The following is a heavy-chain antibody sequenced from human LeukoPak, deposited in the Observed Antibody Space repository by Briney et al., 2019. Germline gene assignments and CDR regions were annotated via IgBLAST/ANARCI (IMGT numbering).Heavy chain of an antibody. D-gene: IGHD5-18*01. V-gene: IGHV4-39*01. CDR3: APTYSYTRGGYDY. CDR2: IYYTGST. Sequence: SETLSLTCTVSGGSISGSSNYWGWIRLPPGKGLEWIGRIYYTGSTYYNPSLKSRVTISVDSSKNQFSLKVTSVTAADTALYYCAPTYSYTRGGYDYWGPGTLVTVSS. CDR1: GGSISGSSNY. J-gene: IGHJ4*02.